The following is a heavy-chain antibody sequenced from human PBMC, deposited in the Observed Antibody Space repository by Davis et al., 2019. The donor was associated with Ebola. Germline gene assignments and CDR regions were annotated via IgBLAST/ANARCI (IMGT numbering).Heavy chain of an antibody. CDR2: IKQDGSEK. Sequence: GASLVISCAASGFSFSSYWMSWLRQAPGKGLEWVANIKQDGSEKYYVDSEKGRSTISRDNAKNSLYLQMNSLRAEDTAVYYCARDSVATIGILGWPTPDYWGQGTLVTVSS. J-gene: IGHJ4*02. V-gene: IGHV3-7*03. D-gene: IGHD5-12*01. CDR3: ARDSVATIGILGWPTPDY. CDR1: GFSFSSYW.